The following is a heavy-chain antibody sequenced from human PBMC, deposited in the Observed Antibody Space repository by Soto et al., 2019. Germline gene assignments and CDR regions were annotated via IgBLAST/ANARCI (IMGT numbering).Heavy chain of an antibody. V-gene: IGHV3-23*01. CDR1: GFTFSSYA. CDR2: ISGSGCST. D-gene: IGHD3-9*01. CDR3: AKESRYDILTGYTDY. J-gene: IGHJ4*02. Sequence: GGSLRLSCAASGFTFSSYAMSWVRQAPGKGLEWVSAISGSGCSTYYAESVKGRFTISRDNSKNTLYLQMNSLRAEDTAVYYCAKESRYDILTGYTDYWGQGTLVTVSS.